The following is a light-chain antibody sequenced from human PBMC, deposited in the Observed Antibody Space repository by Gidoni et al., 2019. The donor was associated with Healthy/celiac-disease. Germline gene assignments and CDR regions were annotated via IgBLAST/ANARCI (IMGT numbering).Light chain of an antibody. CDR3: QQYDNLPSYS. CDR2: AAS. CDR1: QDISNY. J-gene: IGKJ2*03. Sequence: IPMTHSPSSLSASVGYRVTITCQASQDISNYLNWYQQKPGKAPKLLIYAASNLETGVPSRFSGSGSGTDFTFTISSLKPEDIETYYCQQYDNLPSYSCGQGTKLEIK. V-gene: IGKV1-33*01.